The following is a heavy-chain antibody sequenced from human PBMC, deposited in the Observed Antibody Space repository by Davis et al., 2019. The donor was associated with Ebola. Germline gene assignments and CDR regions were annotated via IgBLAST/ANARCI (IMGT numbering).Heavy chain of an antibody. CDR1: GYTFTSYG. J-gene: IGHJ5*02. CDR3: ARGGDDYSNWWFDP. Sequence: AASVKVSCKASGYTFTSYGISWVRQAPGQGLEWMGWISAYNGNTNYAQKLQGRVTMTTDTSTSTAYMQLRSLRSDDTAVYYCARGGDDYSNWWFDPWGQGTLVTVSS. CDR2: ISAYNGNT. D-gene: IGHD4-11*01. V-gene: IGHV1-18*01.